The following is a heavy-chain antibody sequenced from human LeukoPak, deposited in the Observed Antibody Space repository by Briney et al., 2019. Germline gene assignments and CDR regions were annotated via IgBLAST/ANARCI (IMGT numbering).Heavy chain of an antibody. CDR1: GGSISSSSYY. Sequence: PSETLSLTCTVSGGSISSSSYYWGWIRQPPGKGLEWIGSIYYSGSTYYNPSLKSRVTISVDTSKNQFSLKLSSVTAADTAVYYRGRVVTAAINYLEVWGKGTTVTVSS. D-gene: IGHD2-2*01. V-gene: IGHV4-39*01. J-gene: IGHJ6*03. CDR2: IYYSGST. CDR3: GRVVTAAINYLEV.